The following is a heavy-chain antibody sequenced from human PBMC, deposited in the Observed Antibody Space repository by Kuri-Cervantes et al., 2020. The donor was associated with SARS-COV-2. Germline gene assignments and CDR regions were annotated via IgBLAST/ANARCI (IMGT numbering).Heavy chain of an antibody. D-gene: IGHD4-23*01. Sequence: GGSLRLSCTASGFTFSSHCMSWVRQAPGKGLEWVANIKEDGSEKHYVDSVKGRFTISRDNAKNSLYLQMNSLRAEDTAVFYCVREVTFHYYYYCTDVWGKGTTVTVSS. CDR1: GFTFSSHC. CDR3: VREVTFHYYYYCTDV. J-gene: IGHJ6*03. CDR2: IKEDGSEK. V-gene: IGHV3-7*01.